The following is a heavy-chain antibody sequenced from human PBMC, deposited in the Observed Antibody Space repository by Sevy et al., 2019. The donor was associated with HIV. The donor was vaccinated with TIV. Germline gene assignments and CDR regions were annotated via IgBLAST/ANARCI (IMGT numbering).Heavy chain of an antibody. Sequence: GGSLRLSCTASEFTFSSHAVAWVRQAPGKGLEWVSAISGSGENTHYADSVKGRFTISRDNFKNTLYLQMNSLRAEDTAVYYGARDGRGIRAFDIWGQGTMVTVSS. CDR3: ARDGRGIRAFDI. V-gene: IGHV3-23*01. J-gene: IGHJ3*02. CDR1: EFTFSSHA. CDR2: ISGSGENT. D-gene: IGHD3-3*02.